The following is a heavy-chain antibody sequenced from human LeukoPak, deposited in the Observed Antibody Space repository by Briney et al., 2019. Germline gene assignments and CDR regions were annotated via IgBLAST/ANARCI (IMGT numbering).Heavy chain of an antibody. Sequence: GGSLRLSCAASGITFTSAWMGWFRQAPGKGLEWVGRIKSKTDGGTTDYAAPVRGRFTISTDDSKITSYLQMNSLKIEDTAVYYCTTDGGITIRPLFAFWGQPTLLTVSS. V-gene: IGHV3-15*01. CDR3: TTDGGITIRPLFAF. CDR1: GITFTSAW. J-gene: IGHJ4*02. D-gene: IGHD1-14*01. CDR2: IKSKTDGGTT.